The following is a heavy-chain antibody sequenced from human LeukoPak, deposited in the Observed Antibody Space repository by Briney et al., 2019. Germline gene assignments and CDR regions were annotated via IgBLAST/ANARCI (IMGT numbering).Heavy chain of an antibody. D-gene: IGHD2-2*01. J-gene: IGHJ4*02. V-gene: IGHV1-2*02. CDR2: INPNSGGT. CDR1: GYTFTGYY. CDR3: AIALRLPAATYYFDY. Sequence: ASVKVSCKASGYTFTGYYMHWVRQAPGQGLEWMGWINPNSGGTNYAQKFQGRVTMTRDTSISTAYMELSRLGSDDTAVYYCAIALRLPAATYYFDYWGQGTLVTVSS.